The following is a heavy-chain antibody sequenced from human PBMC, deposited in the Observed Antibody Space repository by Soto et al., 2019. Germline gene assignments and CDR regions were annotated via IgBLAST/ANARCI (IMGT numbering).Heavy chain of an antibody. J-gene: IGHJ6*02. CDR1: GFTFSSYG. Sequence: QVQLVESGGGVVQPGRSLRLSCADSGFTFSSYGMHWGRRAPGKGLEWVAVISYDGSNKYYADSVKGRFTMSRDNSKNTLYLQMNSLSAEATAVYYSAKDHNGDHPGDYYGMDVWGQGTTVTVSS. CDR3: AKDHNGDHPGDYYGMDV. V-gene: IGHV3-30*18. CDR2: ISYDGSNK. D-gene: IGHD4-17*01.